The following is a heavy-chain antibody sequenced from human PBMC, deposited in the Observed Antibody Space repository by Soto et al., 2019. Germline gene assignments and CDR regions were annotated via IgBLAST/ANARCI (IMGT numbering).Heavy chain of an antibody. CDR2: IKRKIEGDTT. CDR1: GFTSSDAW. CDR3: TGGSDFDC. J-gene: IGHJ4*02. V-gene: IGHV3-15*01. Sequence: GGSLRLSCAASGFTSSDAWMMWVRQAPGKGLEWVGLIKRKIEGDTTEYAAPARGRFTISRDDSTSTVYLQMNGLKTEDTAGYYCTGGSDFDCGGKETLVTASS.